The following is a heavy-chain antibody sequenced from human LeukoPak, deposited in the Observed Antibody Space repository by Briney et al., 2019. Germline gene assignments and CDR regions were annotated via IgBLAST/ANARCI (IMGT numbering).Heavy chain of an antibody. J-gene: IGHJ4*02. V-gene: IGHV3-30*04. Sequence: GSLRLSCAASGFTFSSYAMHWFRRAPGRVLEWVAVISYDGSNKYYADSVKGRFTISGDNSKNTLYLHMNSLRAAATAVYYCATTSCYYDSSGYSKLYYFDYWGQRTLVTVSS. D-gene: IGHD3-22*01. CDR2: ISYDGSNK. CDR3: ATTSCYYDSSGYSKLYYFDY. CDR1: GFTFSSYA.